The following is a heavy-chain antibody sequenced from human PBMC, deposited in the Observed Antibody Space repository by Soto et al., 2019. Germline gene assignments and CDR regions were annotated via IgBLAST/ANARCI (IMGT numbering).Heavy chain of an antibody. CDR1: GYTFTGYY. V-gene: IGHV1-2*04. CDR2: INPNSGGT. CDR3: ARERGIAARAGMDV. J-gene: IGHJ6*02. Sequence: QVQLVQSGAEVKKPGASVKVSCKASGYTFTGYYMHWVRQAPGQGLEWMGWINPNSGGTNYAQKFQGWVTMTRDTSISTAYMELSRLRSDDTAVYSCARERGIAARAGMDVWGQGTTVTVSS. D-gene: IGHD6-25*01.